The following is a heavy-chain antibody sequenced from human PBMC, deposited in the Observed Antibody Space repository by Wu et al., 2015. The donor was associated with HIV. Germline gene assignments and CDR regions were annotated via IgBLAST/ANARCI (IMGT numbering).Heavy chain of an antibody. CDR2: LNPSGGRV. D-gene: IGHD3-9*01. CDR1: GYTFTDYM. V-gene: IGHV1-2*06. J-gene: IGHJ4*02. CDR3: ARDKRGYDVLTGYYIYFDY. Sequence: QVQLIQSGTEVKRPGASVKVSCKTSGYTFTDYMIYWFRQAPGEGLEWMGRLNPSGGRVDYEQKFEDRVTMTRDTSITTVYMELSSLRSDDTAVYYCARDKRGYDVLTGYYIYFDYWGQGTLVTVSS.